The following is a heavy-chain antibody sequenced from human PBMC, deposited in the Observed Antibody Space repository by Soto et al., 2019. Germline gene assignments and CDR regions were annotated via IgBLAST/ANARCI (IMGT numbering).Heavy chain of an antibody. D-gene: IGHD6-19*01. J-gene: IGHJ3*02. Sequence: PGGALRLSCATSGFTLSNYAIHRVRQAPGKGLEWVAVVSYDGSNKYYGHSVKGRFTISRDNSKNMLYLHMNSLRPEDTAVYYCAKDKGWFDTFEIWGQGTMVTVSS. CDR2: VSYDGSNK. CDR3: AKDKGWFDTFEI. V-gene: IGHV3-30*18. CDR1: GFTLSNYA.